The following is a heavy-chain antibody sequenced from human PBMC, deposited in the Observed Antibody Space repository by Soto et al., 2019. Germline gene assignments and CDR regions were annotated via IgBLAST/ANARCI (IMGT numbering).Heavy chain of an antibody. CDR2: ISYTGRT. J-gene: IGHJ5*02. CDR3: ARGSFSSSSSRFDP. Sequence: SETLSLTCTVSGGSISSDANFWSWIRQLPGRGLEWIGYISYTGRTYYTPSLNSRLTISLDTSKNLFSLRLSAVTAADTAVYFCARGSFSSSSSRFDPWGQGTLVTVSS. CDR1: GGSISSDANF. D-gene: IGHD6-6*01. V-gene: IGHV4-31*03.